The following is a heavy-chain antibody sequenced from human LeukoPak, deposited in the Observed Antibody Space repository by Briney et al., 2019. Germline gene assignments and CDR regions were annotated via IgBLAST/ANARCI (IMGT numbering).Heavy chain of an antibody. V-gene: IGHV3-48*03. CDR1: GFTLSSYE. J-gene: IGHJ4*02. Sequence: PGGSLRLSCAASGFTLSSYEMNWVRQAPGKGLKWVSYIGVSGSTMYYAESVKGRFTISRDNAKNSLYLQMNSLRAEDTAVYYCARERYCSSTSCPHGDLDYWGQGTLVSVSS. D-gene: IGHD2-2*01. CDR3: ARERYCSSTSCPHGDLDY. CDR2: IGVSGSTM.